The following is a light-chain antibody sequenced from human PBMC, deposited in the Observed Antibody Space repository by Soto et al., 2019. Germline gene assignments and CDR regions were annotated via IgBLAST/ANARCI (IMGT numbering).Light chain of an antibody. J-gene: IGKJ2*01. CDR2: SAS. V-gene: IGKV3-15*01. CDR1: QSLSSN. Sequence: VLTQSPGTLSLTQGERTTLSCWASQSLSSNYLAWYQQRPGQGPTLLIYSASTRATGVPARFSGSGSGPEFTLTISSLQSEDVSVYFCQHYNFWPHTLGQGTKV. CDR3: QHYNFWPHT.